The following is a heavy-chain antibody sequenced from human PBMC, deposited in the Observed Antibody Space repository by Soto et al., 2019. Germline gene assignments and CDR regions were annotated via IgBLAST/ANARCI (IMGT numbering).Heavy chain of an antibody. D-gene: IGHD3-10*01. Sequence: SETLSLTCTVSGGSISSYYWSWIRQPPGKGLEWIGYIYYSGSTNYNPSLKSRVTISLDTSKNHFSLKLSSVTAADTAVYYCARASHLWFGEFNWGQGTLVTVSS. CDR3: ARASHLWFGEFN. CDR2: IYYSGST. J-gene: IGHJ4*02. V-gene: IGHV4-59*01. CDR1: GGSISSYY.